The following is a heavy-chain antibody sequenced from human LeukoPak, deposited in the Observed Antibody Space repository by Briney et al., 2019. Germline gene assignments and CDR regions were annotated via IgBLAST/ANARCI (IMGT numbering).Heavy chain of an antibody. V-gene: IGHV3-30*02. CDR2: IRSDGSTK. J-gene: IGHJ6*03. D-gene: IGHD3-3*01. CDR1: GFTFNSYG. CDR3: AKVYDFWSGYPHYYMDV. Sequence: PGGSLRLSCAASGFTFNSYGMDWVRQAPGKGLEWVAFIRSDGSTKYYADSVKGRFTISRDNSKNTLYLQMNSLRAEDTAVYYCAKVYDFWSGYPHYYMDVWGKGTTVTVSS.